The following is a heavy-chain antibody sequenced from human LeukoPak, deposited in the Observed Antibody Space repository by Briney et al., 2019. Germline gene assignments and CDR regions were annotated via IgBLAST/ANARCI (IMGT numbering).Heavy chain of an antibody. D-gene: IGHD2-15*01. CDR3: ARTVYCSGGSCYSADY. CDR1: GFTFSTYS. CDR2: ISSSGTHK. Sequence: PGGSLRLSCAASGFTFSTYSMNWVRQAPGKGLEWVSSISSSGTHKYYADSVKGRFTISRDNAKNSLFLQMNSRSAEETTVYYCARTVYCSGGSCYSADYWGQGTLVTVSS. J-gene: IGHJ4*02. V-gene: IGHV3-21*01.